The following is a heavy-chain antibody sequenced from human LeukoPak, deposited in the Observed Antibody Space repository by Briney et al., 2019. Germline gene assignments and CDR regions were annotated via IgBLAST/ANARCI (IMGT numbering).Heavy chain of an antibody. CDR2: ISGSGATT. CDR1: GFTFSSCA. J-gene: IGHJ4*02. Sequence: PGGSLILSCAASGFTFSSCAMTWVRQSPGKGLEWVSSISGSGATTYYADSVKGRFTISRDNSNNTVYLQMNSLRAEDTAVYYCAKDQSRVGASDPFDYWGQGMQVGVFS. CDR3: AKDQSRVGASDPFDY. V-gene: IGHV3-23*01. D-gene: IGHD1-26*01.